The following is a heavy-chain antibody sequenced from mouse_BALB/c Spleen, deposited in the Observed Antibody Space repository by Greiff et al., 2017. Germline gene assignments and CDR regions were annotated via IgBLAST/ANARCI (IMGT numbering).Heavy chain of an antibody. D-gene: IGHD2-1*01. V-gene: IGHV1-20*02. CDR2: INPYNGDT. J-gene: IGHJ4*01. Sequence: EVQLQQSGPELVKPGASVKISCKASGYSFTGYFMNWVMQSHGKSLEWIGRINPYNGDTFYNQKFKGKATLTVDKSSSTAHMELRSLASEDSAVYYCAHGNYYAMDYWGQGTSVTVSS. CDR3: AHGNYYAMDY. CDR1: GYSFTGYF.